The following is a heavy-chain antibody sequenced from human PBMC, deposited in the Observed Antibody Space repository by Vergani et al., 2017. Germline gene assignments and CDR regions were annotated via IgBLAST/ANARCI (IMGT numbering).Heavy chain of an antibody. V-gene: IGHV1-69*08. CDR1: GGTFSSYT. CDR3: ARELIGYCSGGSCYSWYFQH. CDR2: IIPILGIA. J-gene: IGHJ1*01. D-gene: IGHD2-15*01. Sequence: QVQLVQSGAEVKKPGSSVKVSCKASGGTFSSYTISWVRQAPGQGLEWMGRIIPILGIANYAQKFQGRDTITADKSTSTAYMELSSLRSEDTAVYYCARELIGYCSGGSCYSWYFQHWGQGTLVTVSS.